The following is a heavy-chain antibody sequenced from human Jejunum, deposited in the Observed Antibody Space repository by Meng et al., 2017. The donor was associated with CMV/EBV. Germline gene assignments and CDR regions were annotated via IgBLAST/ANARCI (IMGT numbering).Heavy chain of an antibody. D-gene: IGHD3-3*01. CDR2: ISYAGTNI. CDR3: ARTQGHSDSPRAYFDS. Sequence: TFNTYAMHWVRQAPGKGLEWVAVISYAGTNIKYADSLKGRFTISRDNAKNTVYLQMDSLTVEDTAVYYCARTQGHSDSPRAYFDSWGQGTRVTVSS. V-gene: IGHV3-30*14. CDR1: TFNTYA. J-gene: IGHJ4*02.